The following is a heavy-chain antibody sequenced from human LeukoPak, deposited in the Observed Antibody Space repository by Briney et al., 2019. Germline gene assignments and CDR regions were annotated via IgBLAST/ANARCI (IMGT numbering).Heavy chain of an antibody. D-gene: IGHD5-18*01. CDR3: ARVVPGMELWLYY. CDR1: GYTFTSYD. Sequence: ASVKVSCKASGYTFTSYDINWVRQATGQGLEWMGWMNPNSGNTGYAQKFQGRVTMTRNTSISTAYMELSSLRSEDTAVYYCARVVPGMELWLYYWVQGTLVTVSS. V-gene: IGHV1-8*01. CDR2: MNPNSGNT. J-gene: IGHJ4*02.